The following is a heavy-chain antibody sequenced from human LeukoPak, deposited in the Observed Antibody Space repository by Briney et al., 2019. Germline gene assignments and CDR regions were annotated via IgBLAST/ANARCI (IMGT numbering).Heavy chain of an antibody. CDR1: GFTFSSYG. D-gene: IGHD5-24*01. CDR3: AKIAGGYNGDSFDY. J-gene: IGHJ4*02. CDR2: ISYDGSNK. V-gene: IGHV3-30*18. Sequence: GGSLRLSCAASGFTFSSYGMHWVRQAPGKGLEWVAVISYDGSNKYYADSVKGRFTISRDNSKNTLYLQMNSLRAEDTAVYYCAKIAGGYNGDSFDYWGQGTLVTVSS.